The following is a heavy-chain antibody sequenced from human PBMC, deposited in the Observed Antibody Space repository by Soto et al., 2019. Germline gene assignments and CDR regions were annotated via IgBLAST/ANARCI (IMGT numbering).Heavy chain of an antibody. CDR1: GFTFSSYG. CDR3: AKDVHGSGSYAGYYYYMDV. V-gene: IGHV3-30*18. Sequence: QVQLVESGGGGVQPGRSLRLSCAASGFTFSSYGMHWVRQAPGKGLEWVAVISYDGSNKYYADSVKGRFTISRDNSKNTLYLQMNSLRAEDTAVYYCAKDVHGSGSYAGYYYYMDVWGKGPTVTVSS. CDR2: ISYDGSNK. D-gene: IGHD3-10*01. J-gene: IGHJ6*03.